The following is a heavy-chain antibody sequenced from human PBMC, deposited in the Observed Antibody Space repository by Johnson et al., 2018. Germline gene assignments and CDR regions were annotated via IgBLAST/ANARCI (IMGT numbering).Heavy chain of an antibody. CDR1: GFTFSDYY. J-gene: IGHJ6*02. V-gene: IGHV3-11*01. CDR2: ISGSGRPI. Sequence: QVQLVESGGGLVKPGGSLRLSCAASGFTFSDYYMTWIRQAPGKGLEWVSFISGSGRPIYYADSVKGRFTISRDSAKNSLFLQMNSLRAEETAVYYWARGQYYSMDVWGQGTTVTVSS. CDR3: ARGQYYSMDV. D-gene: IGHD3-10*01.